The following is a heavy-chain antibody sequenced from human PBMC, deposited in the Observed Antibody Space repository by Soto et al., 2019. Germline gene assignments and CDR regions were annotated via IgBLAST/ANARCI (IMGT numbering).Heavy chain of an antibody. CDR1: GFNFSNYG. CDR2: LKRDGRER. J-gene: IGHJ4*02. V-gene: IGHV3-7*03. Sequence: GGSLRLSCAASGFNFSNYGMHWVRQAPGKGLEWVANLKRDGRERYYVDSVKGRFSVSRDNAKNSLYLQMNNLRPEDTAVYYCARDVYEILGRVVRRLDSWGQGTLVTVSS. CDR3: ARDVYEILGRVVRRLDS. D-gene: IGHD2-8*01.